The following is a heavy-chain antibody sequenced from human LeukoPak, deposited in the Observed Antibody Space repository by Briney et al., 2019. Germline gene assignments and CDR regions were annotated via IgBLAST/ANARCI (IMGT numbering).Heavy chain of an antibody. J-gene: IGHJ3*02. V-gene: IGHV6-1*01. CDR1: GDSVSNNRAT. Sequence: SQTLSLTCAISGDSVSNNRATWIWIRQSPSRGLELLGRTYSRSKWYSDYAVSVKSRITIHPDTSKNHFSLHLNSVTPEDTAVYYCARVLTLGAFDIWGRGTMVTVSS. CDR2: TYSRSKWYS. CDR3: ARVLTLGAFDI.